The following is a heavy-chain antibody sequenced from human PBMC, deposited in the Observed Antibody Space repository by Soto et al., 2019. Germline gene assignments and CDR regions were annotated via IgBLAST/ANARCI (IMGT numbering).Heavy chain of an antibody. Sequence: GGSLRLSCAASGFTFSRNAMSWVRQAPGKGLEWVSGISGGGGATYYADSVKGRFTISRDNSKNTLYLQMNSLRAEDTAIYYCAKSEPYGSGSYYFDYWGQGTLVTVSS. D-gene: IGHD1-26*01. CDR3: AKSEPYGSGSYYFDY. J-gene: IGHJ4*02. V-gene: IGHV3-23*01. CDR2: ISGGGGAT. CDR1: GFTFSRNA.